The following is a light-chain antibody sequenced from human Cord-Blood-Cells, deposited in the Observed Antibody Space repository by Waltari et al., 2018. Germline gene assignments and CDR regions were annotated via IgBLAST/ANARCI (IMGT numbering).Light chain of an antibody. CDR1: QSISSY. V-gene: IGKV1-39*01. CDR2: AAS. CDR3: KQSYSTPFT. Sequence: IQITQSPSSLSASVGDRVTITCRASQSISSYLNWYQQKPGKAPKLLIHAASSMQSGVPSRFSSSGTGTDFTLTISSLQPEDFATDYCKQSYSTPFTVGPGTKVDI. J-gene: IGKJ3*01.